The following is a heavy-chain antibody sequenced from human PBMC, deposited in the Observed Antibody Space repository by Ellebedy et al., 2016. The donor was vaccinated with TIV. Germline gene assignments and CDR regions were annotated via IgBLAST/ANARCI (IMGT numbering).Heavy chain of an antibody. D-gene: IGHD2-2*01. J-gene: IGHJ4*02. CDR2: INSNTGNP. CDR1: GYTFTAYP. V-gene: IGHV7-4-1*02. CDR3: ARDFGPLVALSFDY. Sequence: AASVKVSCKASGYTFTAYPMHWVRQAPGQGLEWMGWINSNTGNPTYAQGFTGRFVFSLDTSVSTAYLQISSLKAEDTAVYYCARDFGPLVALSFDYWGQGTLVTVSS.